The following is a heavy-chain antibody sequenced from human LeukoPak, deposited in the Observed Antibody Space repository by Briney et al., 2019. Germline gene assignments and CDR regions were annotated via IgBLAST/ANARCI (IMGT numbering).Heavy chain of an antibody. V-gene: IGHV2-5*01. CDR1: GFSLSTSGVG. CDR2: IYWNDDK. D-gene: IGHD6-13*01. CDR3: AHRRQGYSSSWYGNWFDP. Sequence: SGPTLVKPTQTLTLTCTFSGFSLSTSGVGVGWIRQPPEKALEWLALIYWNDDKRYSPSLKSRLTITKDTSKNQVVLTMTNMDPVDTATYYCAHRRQGYSSSWYGNWFDPWGQGTLVTVSS. J-gene: IGHJ5*02.